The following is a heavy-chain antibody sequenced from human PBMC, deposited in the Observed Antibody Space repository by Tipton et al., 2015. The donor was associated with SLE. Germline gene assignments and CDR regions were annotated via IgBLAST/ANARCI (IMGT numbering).Heavy chain of an antibody. D-gene: IGHD4-11*01. Sequence: TLSLSCTVSGGSISSYYWSWVRQPPGKGLEWSGYIYTSGSTNNNPPLKSRVTISVDTSKNQFSLKLSSVTAADTAVYYCARPPTAWGQGTLVTVSS. J-gene: IGHJ5*02. V-gene: IGHV4-59*01. CDR2: IYTSGST. CDR3: ARPPTA. CDR1: GGSISSYY.